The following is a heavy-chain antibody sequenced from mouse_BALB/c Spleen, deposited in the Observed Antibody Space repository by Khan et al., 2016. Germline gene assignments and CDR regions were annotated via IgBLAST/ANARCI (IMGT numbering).Heavy chain of an antibody. V-gene: IGHV1-7*01. Sequence: QVQLQQSGAELAKPGASVKMSCKASGYTFTSYWMHWVKQRPGQGLEWIGYINPSTGYTEYNQKFKDKATLTADKSSSTAYMQLSSLTSEDSAVXYCAPKGYYGSSPWFAYWGQGTLVTVSA. CDR2: INPSTGYT. CDR1: GYTFTSYW. CDR3: APKGYYGSSPWFAY. D-gene: IGHD1-1*01. J-gene: IGHJ3*01.